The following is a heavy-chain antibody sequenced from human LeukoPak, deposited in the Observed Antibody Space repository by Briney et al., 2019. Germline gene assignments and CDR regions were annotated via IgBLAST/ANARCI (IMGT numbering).Heavy chain of an antibody. D-gene: IGHD3-10*01. CDR2: IYYSGST. J-gene: IGHJ3*02. Sequence: SETLSLTCTVSGGFISSSSYYWGWIRQPPGKGLEWIGSIYYSGSTYYNPSLKSRVTISVDTSKNQFSLKLSSVTAADTAVYYCARHSRPPFRNTKAGYYGSGTHGAFDIWGQGTMVTVSS. V-gene: IGHV4-39*01. CDR3: ARHSRPPFRNTKAGYYGSGTHGAFDI. CDR1: GGFISSSSYY.